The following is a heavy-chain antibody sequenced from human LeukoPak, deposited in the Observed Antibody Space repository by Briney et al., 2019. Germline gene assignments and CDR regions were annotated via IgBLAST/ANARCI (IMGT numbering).Heavy chain of an antibody. CDR2: ISYNGGRK. CDR3: ARQEARNYNYEGLDY. V-gene: IGHV3-30*04. J-gene: IGHJ4*02. CDR1: GFRFSGYA. D-gene: IGHD3-10*01. Sequence: GGPLRLSCVASGFRFSGYAIHWVRQAPGKGLEWVALISYNGGRKDYADSVKGRFTIDRDNSKNTVYPQMNSLRPDDTAIYFCARQEARNYNYEGLDYWGPGNLVTVSS.